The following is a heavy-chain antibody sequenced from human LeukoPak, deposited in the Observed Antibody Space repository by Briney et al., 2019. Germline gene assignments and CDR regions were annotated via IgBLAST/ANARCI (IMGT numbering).Heavy chain of an antibody. CDR3: ERVEMATNARIYFDY. CDR2: INPSGGST. J-gene: IGHJ4*02. Sequence: ASVNVSCKASGGTFTSYATSWARQAPGQGLEWMGIINPSGGSTSYAQKFQSRVTMTRDMSTSTVYMELSRLRSEDTAVYYCERVEMATNARIYFDYWGQGTLVTVSS. D-gene: IGHD5-24*01. CDR1: GGTFTSYA. V-gene: IGHV1-46*01.